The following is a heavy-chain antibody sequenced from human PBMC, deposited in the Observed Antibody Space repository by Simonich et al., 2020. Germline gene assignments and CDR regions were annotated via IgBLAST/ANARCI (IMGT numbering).Heavy chain of an antibody. D-gene: IGHD6-13*01. Sequence: QVQLVQSGAEVKKPGASVKVSCKASGYTFNGYYMPWVRQAPGQGLEWKGWINPNSCGTNYAQKFQGRVTMTRDTSISTAYMELSRLRSDDTAVYYCARSHIAAAGTGYFQHWGQGTLVTVSS. V-gene: IGHV1-2*02. CDR1: GYTFNGYY. CDR3: ARSHIAAAGTGYFQH. CDR2: INPNSCGT. J-gene: IGHJ1*01.